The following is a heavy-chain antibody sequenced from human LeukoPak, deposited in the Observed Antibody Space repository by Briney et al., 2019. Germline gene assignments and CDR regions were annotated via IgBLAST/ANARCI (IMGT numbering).Heavy chain of an antibody. CDR3: AKPGDFWSGYPYYFDY. V-gene: IGHV3-30*02. CDR1: GFTFSSYG. Sequence: PGGSLRLSCAASGFTFSSYGMHCVRQAPGKGLEWVAFILYDGSNKYYADSVKGRFTISRDNSKNTLYLQMNSLRAEDTAVYYCAKPGDFWSGYPYYFDYWGQGTLVTVSS. D-gene: IGHD3-3*01. J-gene: IGHJ4*02. CDR2: ILYDGSNK.